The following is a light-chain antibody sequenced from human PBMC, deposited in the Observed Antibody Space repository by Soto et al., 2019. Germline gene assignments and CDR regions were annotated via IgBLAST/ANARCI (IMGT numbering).Light chain of an antibody. J-gene: IGKJ5*01. V-gene: IGKV3-15*01. CDR2: GAS. CDR3: QQYYDSPLT. CDR1: ESVSSN. Sequence: EVVMTQSPATLSVSPGERATLSCRASESVSSNLAWYQQKPGQAPRLLIYGASTRATGIPTRFSGSGSGTDFTLTISSVQAEDVAVYYCQQYYDSPLTFGQGTRLEIK.